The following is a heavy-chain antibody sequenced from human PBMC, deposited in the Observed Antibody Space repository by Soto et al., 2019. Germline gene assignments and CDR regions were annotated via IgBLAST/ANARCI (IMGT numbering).Heavy chain of an antibody. Sequence: VQLVESGGGLVKPGGSLRLSCAASRFTFNNAWMSWVRQAPGKGLEWVGRIKTKTDGGTTDYSAPVKGRFIISRDDSKNTLYLQMNSLKTEDTAMYYCASVDKASTISYWGQGTLVTVSS. V-gene: IGHV3-15*01. D-gene: IGHD5-12*01. J-gene: IGHJ4*02. CDR2: IKTKTDGGTT. CDR3: ASVDKASTISY. CDR1: RFTFNNAW.